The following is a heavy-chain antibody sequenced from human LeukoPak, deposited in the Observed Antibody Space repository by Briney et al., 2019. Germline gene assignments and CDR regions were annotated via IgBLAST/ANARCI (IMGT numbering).Heavy chain of an antibody. CDR1: GYTFTSYD. CDR2: MNPNSGNT. CDR3: ARVPDPRRFYYYYGMDV. V-gene: IGHV1-8*01. Sequence: ASVKVSCKASGYTFTSYDINWVRQATGQGLEWMGWMNPNSGNTGYAQKFQGRVTMTRNTSISTAYMELSSLRSEDTAVYYCARVPDPRRFYYYYGMDVWGQGTTVTVSS. J-gene: IGHJ6*02.